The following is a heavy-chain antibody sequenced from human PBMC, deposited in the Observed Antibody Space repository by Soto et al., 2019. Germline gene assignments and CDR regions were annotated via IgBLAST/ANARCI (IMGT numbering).Heavy chain of an antibody. V-gene: IGHV3-48*03. CDR3: ASSLSGYYYNY. D-gene: IGHD3-22*01. J-gene: IGHJ4*03. CDR2: IRTSGGTI. Sequence: GGSLRLSCTASGFTFSSYEMKWVRQAPGKGLEWVSFIRTSGGTIYYADSVKGRFTISRDNAQNTLYLQMNSLRADDTAVYYCASSLSGYYYNYWGQGTLVTVSS. CDR1: GFTFSSYE.